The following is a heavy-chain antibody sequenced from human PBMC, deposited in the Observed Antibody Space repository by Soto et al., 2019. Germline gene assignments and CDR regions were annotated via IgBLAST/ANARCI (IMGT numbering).Heavy chain of an antibody. Sequence: SVTVSCKASGGTFSSYAISWVRQAPGQGLEGMGGIIPIFGTANYAQKFQGRVTLTADKSTGKAYMELSSLRSEDTAVYYWSRSNLYGDYLYYFDYWGQGTLVTVSS. J-gene: IGHJ4*02. CDR3: SRSNLYGDYLYYFDY. CDR2: IIPIFGTA. V-gene: IGHV1-69*06. CDR1: GGTFSSYA. D-gene: IGHD4-17*01.